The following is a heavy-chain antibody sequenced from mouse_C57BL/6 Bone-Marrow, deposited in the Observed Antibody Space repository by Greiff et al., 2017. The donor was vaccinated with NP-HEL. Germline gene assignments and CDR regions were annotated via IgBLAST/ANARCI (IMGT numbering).Heavy chain of an antibody. CDR1: GFSLTSYG. D-gene: IGHD3-3*01. Sequence: VKLMESGPGLVQPSQSLSITCTVSGFSLTSYGVHWVRQSPGKGLEWLGVIWSGGSTDYNAAFISRLSISKDNSKSQVFFKMNSLQADDTAIYYCARRGDAGNFDYWGQGTTLTVSS. J-gene: IGHJ2*01. CDR3: ARRGDAGNFDY. V-gene: IGHV2-2*01. CDR2: IWSGGST.